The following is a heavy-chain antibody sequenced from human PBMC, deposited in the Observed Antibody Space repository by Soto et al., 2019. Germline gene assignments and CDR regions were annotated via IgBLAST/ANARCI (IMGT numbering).Heavy chain of an antibody. J-gene: IGHJ4*02. Sequence: QVQLVESGGGVVQPGRSLRLSCAASGFTFSSYAMHWVRQAPGKGLEWVAVISYDGSNKYYADSVKGRFTISRDNSKNTLYLQMNSLRAEETAVYYCARASSYSSGWYSDYWGQGTLVTVSS. CDR2: ISYDGSNK. CDR3: ARASSYSSGWYSDY. D-gene: IGHD6-19*01. CDR1: GFTFSSYA. V-gene: IGHV3-30-3*01.